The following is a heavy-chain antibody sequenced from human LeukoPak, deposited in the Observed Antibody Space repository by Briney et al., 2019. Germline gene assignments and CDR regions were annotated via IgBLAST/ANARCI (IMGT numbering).Heavy chain of an antibody. D-gene: IGHD4/OR15-4a*01. V-gene: IGHV3-66*01. CDR2: IYSGGDT. CDR1: GFTVGNNY. Sequence: GGSLRLSCAASGFTVGNNYMRWGRQAPWKGLEWVSVIYSGGDTYYADSVKGRFTISRDSSKNTLYLQMNSLRAEDTAMYYCARDPSAVAANTYGWGQGTQVTVSS. J-gene: IGHJ4*02. CDR3: ARDPSAVAANTYG.